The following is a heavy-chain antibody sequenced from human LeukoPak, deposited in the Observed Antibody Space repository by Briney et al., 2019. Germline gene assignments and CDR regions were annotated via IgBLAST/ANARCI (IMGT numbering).Heavy chain of an antibody. CDR2: ISAHNGDT. V-gene: IGHV1-18*01. D-gene: IGHD1-26*01. J-gene: IGHJ4*02. CDR1: GYTFTTYG. Sequence: GASVKVSCKASGYTFTTYGISWVRQAPGQGLEWMGWISAHNGDTNYAQRLQGRVTMTTDTSTSTAYMELRSLRSDDTVVYYCARVKARSGSYSLDYWGQGTLVTVSS. CDR3: ARVKARSGSYSLDY.